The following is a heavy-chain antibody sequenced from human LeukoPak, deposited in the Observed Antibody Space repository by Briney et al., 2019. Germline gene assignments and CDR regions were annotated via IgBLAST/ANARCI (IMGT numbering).Heavy chain of an antibody. CDR3: ARRFWSGYSDY. J-gene: IGHJ4*02. D-gene: IGHD3-3*01. CDR1: GYTFAGYY. Sequence: VSVKVSCKASGYTFAGYYMHWVRQAPGQGLEWMGWINPNSGGTNYAQKFQGRVTMTRDTSISTAYMELSRLRSDDTAVYYCARRFWSGYSDYWGQGTLVTVSS. V-gene: IGHV1-2*02. CDR2: INPNSGGT.